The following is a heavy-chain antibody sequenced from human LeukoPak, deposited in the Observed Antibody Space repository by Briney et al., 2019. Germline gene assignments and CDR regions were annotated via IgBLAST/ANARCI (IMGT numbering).Heavy chain of an antibody. D-gene: IGHD6-19*01. J-gene: IGHJ4*02. CDR2: INWNGGST. CDR1: GFTFSTYG. V-gene: IGHV3-20*04. CDR3: ARVRSGGWYDPVDY. Sequence: GGSLRLSCAASGFTFSTYGMHWVRQAPGKGLEWVSAINWNGGSTGYADSVKGRFTISRDNAKNSLYLQMNSLRAEDTALYYCARVRSGGWYDPVDYWGQGTLVTVSS.